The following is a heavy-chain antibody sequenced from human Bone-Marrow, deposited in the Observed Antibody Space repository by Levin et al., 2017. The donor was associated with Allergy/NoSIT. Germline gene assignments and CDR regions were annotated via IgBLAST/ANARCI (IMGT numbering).Heavy chain of an antibody. V-gene: IGHV3-30-3*01. CDR1: GFTFSSYA. Sequence: RGESLKISCAASGFTFSSYAMHWVRQAPGKGLEWVAVISYDGSNKYYADSVKGRFTISRDNSKNTLYLQMNSLRAEDTAVYYCAREAATRSEVGAFDIWGQGTMVTVSS. D-gene: IGHD1-26*01. CDR3: AREAATRSEVGAFDI. CDR2: ISYDGSNK. J-gene: IGHJ3*02.